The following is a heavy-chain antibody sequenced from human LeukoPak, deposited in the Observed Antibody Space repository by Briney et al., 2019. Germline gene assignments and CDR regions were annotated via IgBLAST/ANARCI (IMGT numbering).Heavy chain of an antibody. CDR3: ARDGELGSPADAFDI. Sequence: GGSLRLSCAASGFTFSSYAIHWVRQAPGKGLEYVSGISSNGGSTYYANSVKGRFTISRDNSKNTLYLQMGSLRAEDMAVYYCARDGELGSPADAFDIWGQGTMVTVSS. D-gene: IGHD1-26*01. CDR2: ISSNGGST. CDR1: GFTFSSYA. V-gene: IGHV3-64*01. J-gene: IGHJ3*02.